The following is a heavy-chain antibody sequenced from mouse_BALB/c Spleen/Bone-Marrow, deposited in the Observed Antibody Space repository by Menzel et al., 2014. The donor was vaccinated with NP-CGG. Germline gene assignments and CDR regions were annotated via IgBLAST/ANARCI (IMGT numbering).Heavy chain of an antibody. CDR2: ISNGGGST. CDR1: GFTSSDYY. V-gene: IGHV5-12*02. D-gene: IGHD2-3*01. J-gene: IGHJ4*01. Sequence: EVKLVESGGGLVQPGGSLKLSCATSGFTSSDYYMYWVRQTPEKRLEWVAYISNGGGSTYYSDTVKGRFTISRDNAKNTLYLQMSRLKSEDTAMYYCARRGWYYAMDYWGQGTSATVSS. CDR3: ARRGWYYAMDY.